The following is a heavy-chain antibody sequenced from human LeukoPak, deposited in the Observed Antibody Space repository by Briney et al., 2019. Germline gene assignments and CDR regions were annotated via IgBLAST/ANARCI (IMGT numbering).Heavy chain of an antibody. Sequence: QASETLPLTCTVSGGSISSGSYYWSWIRQPAGKGLEWIGRIYTSGSTNYNPSLKSRVTISVDTSKNQFSLKLSSVTAADTAVYYCARAKVRGVIRGFDYWGQGTLVTVSS. J-gene: IGHJ4*02. CDR3: ARAKVRGVIRGFDY. CDR2: IYTSGST. D-gene: IGHD3-10*01. V-gene: IGHV4-61*02. CDR1: GGSISSGSYY.